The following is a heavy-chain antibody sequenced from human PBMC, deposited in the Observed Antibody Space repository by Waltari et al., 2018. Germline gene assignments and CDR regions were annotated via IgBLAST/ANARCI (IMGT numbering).Heavy chain of an antibody. Sequence: EVQLLESGGGLVQPGGSLRLSWAASGFTFSSYAMRWVRQAPGKGREWVSAISGSGGSTYYADSVKGRFTISRDNSKNTLYLQMNSLRAEDTAVYYCAKDVQLWFGFDYWGQGTLVTVSS. V-gene: IGHV3-23*01. CDR1: GFTFSSYA. CDR2: ISGSGGST. J-gene: IGHJ4*02. CDR3: AKDVQLWFGFDY. D-gene: IGHD5-18*01.